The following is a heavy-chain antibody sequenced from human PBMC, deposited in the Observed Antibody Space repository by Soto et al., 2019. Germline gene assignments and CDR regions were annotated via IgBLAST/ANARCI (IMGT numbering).Heavy chain of an antibody. CDR1: GGSISGYS. CDR2: IYYTGST. V-gene: IGHV4-59*08. J-gene: IGHJ5*02. D-gene: IGHD4-4*01. CDR3: ARQDYSNYVPFDP. Sequence: SETLSLTCTVSGGSISGYSWTWVRQPPGKGLEWIGYIYYTGSTNYNPSFRSRVTISLDTSKSQFSLKLNSVTAADTAIYYCARQDYSNYVPFDPWGQGTLVTVPS.